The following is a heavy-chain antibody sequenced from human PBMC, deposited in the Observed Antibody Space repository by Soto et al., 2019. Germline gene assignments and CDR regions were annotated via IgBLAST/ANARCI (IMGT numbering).Heavy chain of an antibody. CDR2: VSYDGNKK. CDR1: GFTFSSYG. CDR3: ARDVYSRYFDL. J-gene: IGHJ2*01. V-gene: IGHV3-33*01. D-gene: IGHD4-4*01. Sequence: QLVESGGGVVQPGRSLRLSCVASGFTFSSYGIHWVRQAPGKGLEWVALVSYDGNKKYYADSVKGRFTISRENSKNTLYLQMNSLRPEDTAVYYCARDVYSRYFDLWGRGTLVTVSS.